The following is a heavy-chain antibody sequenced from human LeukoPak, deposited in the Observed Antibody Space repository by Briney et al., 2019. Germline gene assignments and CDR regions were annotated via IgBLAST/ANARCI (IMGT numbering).Heavy chain of an antibody. CDR3: ARSRFEYSRSHFDY. CDR2: IYTSGST. Sequence: SETLSLTCTVSGGSISSYYWSWIRQPAGKGLEWIGRIYTSGSTNYNPSLKSRVTMSVDTSKNQFSLKLSSVTAADTAVYYCARSRFEYSRSHFDYWGQGTLVTVSS. CDR1: GGSISSYY. J-gene: IGHJ4*02. V-gene: IGHV4-4*07. D-gene: IGHD6-6*01.